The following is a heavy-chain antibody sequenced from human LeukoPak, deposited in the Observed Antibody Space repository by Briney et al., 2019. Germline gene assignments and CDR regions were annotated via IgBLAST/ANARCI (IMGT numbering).Heavy chain of an antibody. D-gene: IGHD1-26*01. V-gene: IGHV3-21*01. J-gene: IGHJ4*02. CDR1: GFTFSSYS. CDR2: ISISSNYI. Sequence: GGSLRLSCAASGFTFSSYSMNWVRQAPGKGLEWVSSISISSNYIYYADSVKGRFTISRDNAKNPLCLQMNSLRAEDTAVYSCARVVYGGSYFAYWGQGTLVTVSS. CDR3: ARVVYGGSYFAY.